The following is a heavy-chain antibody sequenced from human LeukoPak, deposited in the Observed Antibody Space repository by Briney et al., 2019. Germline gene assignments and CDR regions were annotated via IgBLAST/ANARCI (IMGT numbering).Heavy chain of an antibody. J-gene: IGHJ3*02. CDR1: GGSISSYY. D-gene: IGHD3-9*01. Sequence: SETLSLTCTVSGGSISSYYWSWIRQPPGKGLEWIGYIYYSGSTNYNPSLKSRVTISVDTSKNQFSLKLSSVTAADTAVYYCARDKDDILTGSVGAFDIWGQGTMVTVSS. CDR2: IYYSGST. CDR3: ARDKDDILTGSVGAFDI. V-gene: IGHV4-59*01.